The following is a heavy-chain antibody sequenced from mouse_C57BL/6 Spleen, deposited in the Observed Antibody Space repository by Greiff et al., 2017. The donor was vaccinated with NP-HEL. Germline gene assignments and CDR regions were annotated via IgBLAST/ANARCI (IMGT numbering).Heavy chain of an antibody. Sequence: EVKLQESGGGLVQPGGSLSLSCAASGFTFTDYYMSWVRQPPGKALEWLGFIRHKANGYTTEYSASVKGRFTISRDNSQSILYLQMNALRGENSATSYCARYNSYYLFDYWGQGTTLTVSS. D-gene: IGHD2-12*01. V-gene: IGHV7-3*01. J-gene: IGHJ2*01. CDR2: IRHKANGYTT. CDR3: ARYNSYYLFDY. CDR1: GFTFTDYY.